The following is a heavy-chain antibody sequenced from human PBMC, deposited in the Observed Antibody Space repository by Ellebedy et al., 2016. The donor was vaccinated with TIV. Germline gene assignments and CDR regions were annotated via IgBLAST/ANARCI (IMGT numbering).Heavy chain of an antibody. D-gene: IGHD2-15*01. Sequence: GESLKISCAASGFTFSRYWMSWVRQAPGKGLEWVANIKEDGSEKHSVDSVRGRFTISRDNAKNSLYLQMNSLRAEDTAVYYCATGARSEGGYWGQGTLVTVSS. V-gene: IGHV3-7*01. CDR1: GFTFSRYW. CDR2: IKEDGSEK. J-gene: IGHJ4*02. CDR3: ATGARSEGGY.